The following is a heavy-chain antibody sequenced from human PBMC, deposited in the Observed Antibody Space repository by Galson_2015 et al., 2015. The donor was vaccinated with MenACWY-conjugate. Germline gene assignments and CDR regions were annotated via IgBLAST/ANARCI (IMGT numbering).Heavy chain of an antibody. CDR1: GFTFSRYA. CDR3: ARDRVYGSGSSDH. D-gene: IGHD3-10*01. V-gene: IGHV3-33*01. CDR2: IWYDGSQT. Sequence: LRLSCAASGFTFSRYAMHWVRQAPGKGLEWLAIIWYDGSQTYYADSVKGRFTISRDNSRNTAYLQMNSLRAEDTAIYYCARDRVYGSGSSDHWGQGTLVTVSS. J-gene: IGHJ4*02.